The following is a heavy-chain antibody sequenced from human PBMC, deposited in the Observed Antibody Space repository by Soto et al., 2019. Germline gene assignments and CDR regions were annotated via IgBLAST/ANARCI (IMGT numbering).Heavy chain of an antibody. CDR2: INWNGGST. Sequence: GGSLRLSCAASGFTFDDYGMSWVRQAPGKGLEWVSGINWNGGSTGYADSVKGRFTISRDNAKNSLYLQMNSLRAEDTALYHCARGPQTDDYSDYSAPWAYIDLWDRGPLVTVSS. CDR3: ARGPQTDDYSDYSAPWAYIDL. D-gene: IGHD4-17*01. V-gene: IGHV3-20*01. J-gene: IGHJ2*01. CDR1: GFTFDDYG.